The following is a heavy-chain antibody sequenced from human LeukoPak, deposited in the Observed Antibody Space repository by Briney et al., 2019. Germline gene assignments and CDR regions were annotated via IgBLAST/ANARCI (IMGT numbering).Heavy chain of an antibody. CDR1: GFTFTSYG. D-gene: IGHD6-19*01. CDR3: GRNNGWSFDY. V-gene: IGHV3-30*02. Sequence: PGGSLRLSCAASGFTFTSYGMHWVRQAPGKGLEWVAFIRYDGSIKYYADSVKGRFTISRDNSKNTLSLQMNSLRADDTAVCYWGRNNGWSFDYWGQRALVTVS. J-gene: IGHJ4*02. CDR2: IRYDGSIK.